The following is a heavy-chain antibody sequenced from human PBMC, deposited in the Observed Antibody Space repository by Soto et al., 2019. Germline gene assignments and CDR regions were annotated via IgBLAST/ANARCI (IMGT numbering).Heavy chain of an antibody. CDR3: AKPTGYCTRTTGPPYYFAMDV. D-gene: IGHD2-2*01. CDR1: GFTFSSYG. V-gene: IGHV3-30*18. CDR2: LSYAGDNK. Sequence: QVQLVESGGGVVQPGRSLRLSCAASGFTFSSYGMHWVRQAPGKGLEWVAGLSYAGDNKYYADSVKGRFTISRDNSKNTLYLQMNSLRAEDTAVYYCAKPTGYCTRTTGPPYYFAMDVWGQGTTVAVSS. J-gene: IGHJ6*02.